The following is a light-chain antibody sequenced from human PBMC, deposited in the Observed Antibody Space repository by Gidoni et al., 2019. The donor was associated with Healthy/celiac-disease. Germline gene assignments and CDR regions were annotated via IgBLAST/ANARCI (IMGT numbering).Light chain of an antibody. Sequence: DIVMNQATDYLAVSLGERATINCKSSQSVLYSSNNKNYLALYQQKPGQPPKLLIDWASTRESGVPDRFSGSGSGTDFTLTISSLQAEDVAVYYCQQYYSNPETFGQGTKVEIK. J-gene: IGKJ1*01. V-gene: IGKV4-1*01. CDR1: QSVLYSSNNKNY. CDR2: WAS. CDR3: QQYYSNPET.